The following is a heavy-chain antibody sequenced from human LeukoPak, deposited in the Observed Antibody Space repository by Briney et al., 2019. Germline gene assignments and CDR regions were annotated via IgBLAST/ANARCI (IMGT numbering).Heavy chain of an antibody. D-gene: IGHD3-10*01. V-gene: IGHV3-30*04. CDR1: GFTFSSYA. CDR3: AKDREVRGVKPSDY. J-gene: IGHJ4*02. CDR2: ISYDGSNK. Sequence: GGSLRLSCAASGFTFSSYAMHWVRQAPGKGLEWVAVISYDGSNKYYADSVKGRFTISRDNSKNTLYLQMNSLRAEDTAVYYCAKDREVRGVKPSDYWGQGTLVTVSS.